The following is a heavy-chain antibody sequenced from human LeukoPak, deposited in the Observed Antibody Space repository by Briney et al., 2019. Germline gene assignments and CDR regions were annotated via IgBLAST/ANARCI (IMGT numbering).Heavy chain of an antibody. CDR3: ARYKFHNYFDP. V-gene: IGHV4-61*01. CDR2: TFSTST. Sequence: SETLSLTCSVSGDSVSSSPYYWGWIRQPPGKGLEWIGNTFSTSTLYNASLRSRVTILVDTSKNQFSLKLTSATAAGTAIYYCARYKFHNYFDPWGQGTLVTVSS. J-gene: IGHJ5*02. CDR1: GDSVSSSPYY. D-gene: IGHD5-24*01.